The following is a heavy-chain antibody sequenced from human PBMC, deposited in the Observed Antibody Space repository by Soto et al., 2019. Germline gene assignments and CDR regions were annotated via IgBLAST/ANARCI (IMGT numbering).Heavy chain of an antibody. J-gene: IGHJ6*03. CDR2: IYYSGST. CDR3: ARSPYYYYYFMDV. Sequence: QVQLQESGPGLVKPSETLSLTCTVSGGSISSYYWSWIRQPPGKGLEWIVYIYYSGSTNYNPSLKSRVTISVDTSKNQFSLKLSSVTAADTAVYYCARSPYYYYYFMDVWGNGTTVTVSS. CDR1: GGSISSYY. V-gene: IGHV4-59*01.